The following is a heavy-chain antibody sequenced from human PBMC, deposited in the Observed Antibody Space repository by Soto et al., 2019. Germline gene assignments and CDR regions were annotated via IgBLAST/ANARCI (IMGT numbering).Heavy chain of an antibody. V-gene: IGHV6-1*01. CDR1: GDSVSSNTAA. Sequence: PSQTLSLTCAISGDSVSSNTAAWHWIRQSPSRSLEWLGRTYFRSRWYNDYAVSVKSRITINADTSKNQFSLHLNSVTPADTAVYYCARETRKYSSGWYLRWFDPWGQGTLVTVSS. CDR2: TYFRSRWYN. D-gene: IGHD6-19*01. J-gene: IGHJ5*02. CDR3: ARETRKYSSGWYLRWFDP.